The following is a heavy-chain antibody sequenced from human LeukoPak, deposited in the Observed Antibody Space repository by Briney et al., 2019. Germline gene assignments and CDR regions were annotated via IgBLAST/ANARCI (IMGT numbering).Heavy chain of an antibody. CDR2: ISGSAAST. CDR1: GFAFSSNA. J-gene: IGHJ6*02. Sequence: GGSLRLSCAASGFAFSSNAMSWVRQAPGKGPEWVSSISGSAASTYYADSVKGRFTISRDNAKNSLYLQMSNLRAEDTAVYFCARGGGLDVWGQGATVTVSS. V-gene: IGHV3-23*01. D-gene: IGHD3-16*01. CDR3: ARGGGLDV.